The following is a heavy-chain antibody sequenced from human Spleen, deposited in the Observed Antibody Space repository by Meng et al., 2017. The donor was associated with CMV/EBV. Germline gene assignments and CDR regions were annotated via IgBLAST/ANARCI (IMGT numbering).Heavy chain of an antibody. Sequence: ASVKVSCKASGYTFTSYDINWVRQATGQGLEWMGWMNPNSGNTGYAQKFQGRVTMTRNSSISTAYMELSSLRSEDTAVYYCARVLRSIRGMIITRLIDYWGQGTLVTVSS. V-gene: IGHV1-8*01. CDR1: GYTFTSYD. CDR2: MNPNSGNT. CDR3: ARVLRSIRGMIITRLIDY. D-gene: IGHD3-10*01. J-gene: IGHJ4*02.